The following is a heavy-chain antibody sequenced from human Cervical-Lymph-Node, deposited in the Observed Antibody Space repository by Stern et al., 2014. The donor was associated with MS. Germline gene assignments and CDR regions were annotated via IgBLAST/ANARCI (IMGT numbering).Heavy chain of an antibody. CDR2: IKTNTGTP. V-gene: IGHV7-4-1*02. CDR1: GYTFTSYA. J-gene: IGHJ4*02. Sequence: VQLEESGSELKKPGASVKVSCKASGYTFTSYAMNWVRQAPGQGLEWMGWIKTNTGTPTYAQGFTGRFVFSLDTSVSTAYLQISSLKAEDTAVYYCARRQPTRHGSWYLGLFDYWGQGTLVTVSS. D-gene: IGHD6-13*01. CDR3: ARRQPTRHGSWYLGLFDY.